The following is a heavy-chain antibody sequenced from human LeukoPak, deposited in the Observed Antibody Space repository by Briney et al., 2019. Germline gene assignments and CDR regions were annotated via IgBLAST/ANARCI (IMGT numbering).Heavy chain of an antibody. CDR2: IKTKSQGETT. CDR3: TTLSMTIIHGGDY. CDR1: EFSFPYAW. J-gene: IGHJ4*02. Sequence: GSLRLFCAASEFSFPYAWMSRVRQGPGKGPEWVARIKTKSQGETTDYAAPVEGRFIISREDSKKTLYLHMNSLKTEDTAVYFCTTLSMTIIHGGDYWGQGALVTVSS. D-gene: IGHD5-24*01. V-gene: IGHV3-15*01.